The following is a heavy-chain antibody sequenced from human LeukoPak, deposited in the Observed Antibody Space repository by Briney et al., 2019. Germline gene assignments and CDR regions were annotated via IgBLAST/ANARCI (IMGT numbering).Heavy chain of an antibody. CDR3: ARSKSYSSGWTDFDY. V-gene: IGHV3-13*01. J-gene: IGHJ4*02. CDR2: IGTAGNT. D-gene: IGHD6-19*01. CDR1: GFTFSSHD. Sequence: GGSLRLSCTASGFTFSSHDMHWVRQPTGKGLEWVSVIGTAGNTYYADSVKGRFTISRENAKNSLYLQMDNLRAGDTAVYYCARSKSYSSGWTDFDYWGQGTLVAVSS.